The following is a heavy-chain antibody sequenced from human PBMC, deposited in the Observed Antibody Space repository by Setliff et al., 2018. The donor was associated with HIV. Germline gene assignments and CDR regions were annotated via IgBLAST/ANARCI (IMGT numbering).Heavy chain of an antibody. CDR2: ISSSSSYI. CDR3: AREDRSAAGTLFDY. D-gene: IGHD6-13*01. CDR1: GFTFSSYS. V-gene: IGHV3-21*01. Sequence: GGSLRLSCAASGFTFSSYSMNWVRQAPGKGPEWVSSISSSSSYIYYADSVKGRFTTSRDNAKNSLYLQMNSLRAEDTAVYYCAREDRSAAGTLFDYWGRGTLVTVSS. J-gene: IGHJ4*02.